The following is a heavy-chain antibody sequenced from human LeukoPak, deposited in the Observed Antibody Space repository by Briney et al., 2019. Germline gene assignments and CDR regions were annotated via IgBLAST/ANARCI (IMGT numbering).Heavy chain of an antibody. D-gene: IGHD4-11*01. Sequence: GGSLRLSCAASGFIFSSYGMHWVRQAPGKGLEWVAVVWYDGGDKYYADSVKGRFTISRDNSKNTLYLQMTSLRAEDTAVYYCAREYSNSRLFDYWGQGTLVTVSS. CDR2: VWYDGGDK. CDR1: GFIFSSYG. CDR3: AREYSNSRLFDY. V-gene: IGHV3-33*01. J-gene: IGHJ4*02.